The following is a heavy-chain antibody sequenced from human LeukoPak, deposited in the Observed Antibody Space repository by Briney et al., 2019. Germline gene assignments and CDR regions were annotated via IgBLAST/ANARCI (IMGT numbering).Heavy chain of an antibody. V-gene: IGHV4-31*03. CDR2: IYYSGST. CDR1: GDSISSGGYY. J-gene: IGHJ4*02. CDR3: ARFDIVLMVYAWDY. D-gene: IGHD2-8*01. Sequence: NPSQTLSLTCTVSGDSISSGGYYWSWIRQHPGKGLEWIGYIYYSGSTYYNPSLKSRVTISVDTSKNQFSLKLSSVTAADTAVYYCARFDIVLMVYAWDYWGQGTLVTVSS.